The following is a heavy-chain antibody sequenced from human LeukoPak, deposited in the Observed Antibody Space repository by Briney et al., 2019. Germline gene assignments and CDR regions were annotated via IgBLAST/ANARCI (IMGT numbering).Heavy chain of an antibody. CDR3: ARLEWLGNPYNWFDP. D-gene: IGHD6-19*01. Sequence: SETLSLTCTVSGGSISSSSYYWGWIRQPPGNGLEWIGSIYYSGSTYYNPSLKSRVTISVDTSKNQFSLKLSSVTAADTAVYYCARLEWLGNPYNWFDPWGQGTLVTVSS. J-gene: IGHJ5*02. V-gene: IGHV4-39*01. CDR1: GGSISSSSYY. CDR2: IYYSGST.